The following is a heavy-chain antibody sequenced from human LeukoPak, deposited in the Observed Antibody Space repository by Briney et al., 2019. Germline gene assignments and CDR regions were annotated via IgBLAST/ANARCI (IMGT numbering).Heavy chain of an antibody. J-gene: IGHJ3*02. Sequence: GGSLRLSCAASGFTFSSYWMHWVRQAPGKGLEWVSYISSSGSTIYYAGSVKGRFTISRDNAKNSLYLQMNSLRAEDTAVYYCASLQGYCSSTSCYRDAFDIWGQGTMVTVSS. CDR3: ASLQGYCSSTSCYRDAFDI. CDR2: ISSSGSTI. V-gene: IGHV3-48*04. D-gene: IGHD2-2*02. CDR1: GFTFSSYW.